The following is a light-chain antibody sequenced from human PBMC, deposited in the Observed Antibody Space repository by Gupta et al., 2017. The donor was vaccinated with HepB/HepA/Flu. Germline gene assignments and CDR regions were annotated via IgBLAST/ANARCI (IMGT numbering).Light chain of an antibody. CDR2: DVS. CDR3: SSGTSINSVV. J-gene: IGLJ2*01. Sequence: QSALPPPASVSGSPAPSITISCTGTSSDVGGYDYVSWYQQHPGEAPKVMIYDVSNRPAGVADRFSGSKSGNTASLTISGRQDEDEADYYGSSGTSINSVVFGGGTKLTVL. CDR1: SSDVGGYDY. V-gene: IGLV2-14*03.